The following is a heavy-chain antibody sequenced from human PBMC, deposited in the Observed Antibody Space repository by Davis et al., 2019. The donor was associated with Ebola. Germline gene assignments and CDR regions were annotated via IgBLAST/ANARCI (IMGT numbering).Heavy chain of an antibody. J-gene: IGHJ6*02. Sequence: SETLSLTCAVYGGSFSGYYWSRIRQPPGKGLEWIGEINHSGSTNYNPSLKSRVTISVDTSKNQFSLKLSSVTAADTAVYYCARGLTYYYDSSGYYGRYYGMDVWGQGTTVTVSS. V-gene: IGHV4-34*01. CDR2: INHSGST. D-gene: IGHD3-22*01. CDR3: ARGLTYYYDSSGYYGRYYGMDV. CDR1: GGSFSGYY.